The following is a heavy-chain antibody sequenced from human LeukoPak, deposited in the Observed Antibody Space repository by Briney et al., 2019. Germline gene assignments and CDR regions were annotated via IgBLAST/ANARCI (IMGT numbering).Heavy chain of an antibody. CDR3: ARSLFHSGSYWIDY. D-gene: IGHD1-26*01. Sequence: SGPTLVNPTQPLTLTCTLSGFSLRTRGMCVSWIRQPPGKALEWLSRIDWDDDKYYSTSLKTRLTISKDTSKTHVVLTMTSMDPVDTGTYYCARSLFHSGSYWIDYWGQGTLVTVSS. CDR2: IDWDDDK. V-gene: IGHV2-70*11. CDR1: GFSLRTRGMC. J-gene: IGHJ4*02.